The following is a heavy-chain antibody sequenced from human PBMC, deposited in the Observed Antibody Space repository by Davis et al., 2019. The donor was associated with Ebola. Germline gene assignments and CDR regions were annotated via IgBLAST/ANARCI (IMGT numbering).Heavy chain of an antibody. CDR3: ARNYDFWSGLVSYGTDV. J-gene: IGHJ6*02. CDR1: GFTFSSYA. Sequence: GESLKISCAASGFTFSSYAMHWVRQAPGKGLEWVAVISYDGSNKYYADSVKGRFTISRDNSKNTLYLQMNSLRAEDTAVYYCARNYDFWSGLVSYGTDVWGQGTTVTVSS. D-gene: IGHD3-3*01. CDR2: ISYDGSNK. V-gene: IGHV3-30-3*01.